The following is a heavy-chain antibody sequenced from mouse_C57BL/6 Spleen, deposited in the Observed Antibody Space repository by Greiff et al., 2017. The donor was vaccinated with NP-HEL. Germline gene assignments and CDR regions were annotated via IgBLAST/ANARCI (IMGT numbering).Heavy chain of an antibody. D-gene: IGHD2-4*01. Sequence: EVQGVESGEGLVKPGGSLKLSCAASGFTFSSYAMSWVRQTPEKRLEWVAYISSGGDYIYYADTVKGRFTISRDNARNTLYLQISSLKSEDTAMYYCTRDGDYDEGAWFAYWGQGTLVTVSA. CDR3: TRDGDYDEGAWFAY. CDR1: GFTFSSYA. CDR2: ISSGGDYI. J-gene: IGHJ3*01. V-gene: IGHV5-9-1*02.